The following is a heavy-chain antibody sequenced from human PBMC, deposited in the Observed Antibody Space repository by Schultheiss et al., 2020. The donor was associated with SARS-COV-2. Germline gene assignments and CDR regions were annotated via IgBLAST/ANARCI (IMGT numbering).Heavy chain of an antibody. V-gene: IGHV4-39*07. D-gene: IGHD2-8*01. CDR1: GGSISSSSYY. J-gene: IGHJ5*02. CDR2: INHSGST. CDR3: ARVPPMVYAIRWFDP. Sequence: SQTLSLTCTVSGGSISSSSYYWGWIRQPPGKGLEWIGEINHSGSTNYNPSLKSRVTISVDKSKNQFSLKLSSVTAADTAVYYCARVPPMVYAIRWFDPWGQGTLVTVSS.